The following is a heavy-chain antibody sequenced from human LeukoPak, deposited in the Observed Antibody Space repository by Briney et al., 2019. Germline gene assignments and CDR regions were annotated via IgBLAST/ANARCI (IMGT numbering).Heavy chain of an antibody. V-gene: IGHV1-8*02. Sequence: ASVKVSCKASGYTFTSYGISWVRQAPGQGLEWMGWMSPNSGDTGYAQKFQGRVTMTSDSSISTAYMELSSLRSEDTAIYYCVRTPPNWGFDYWGQGTLVTVSS. CDR2: MSPNSGDT. CDR1: GYTFTSYG. CDR3: VRTPPNWGFDY. J-gene: IGHJ4*02. D-gene: IGHD7-27*01.